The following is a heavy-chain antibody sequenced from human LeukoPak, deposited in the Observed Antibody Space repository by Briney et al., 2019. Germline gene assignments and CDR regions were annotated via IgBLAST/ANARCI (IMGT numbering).Heavy chain of an antibody. CDR1: GGSISNSTYY. J-gene: IGHJ6*02. Sequence: SETLSLTCIISGGSISNSTYYWGWIRQPPGKGLEWIGSIYYSGYTYYNPSLKSRVTISVDTSKNQFSLKLSSVTAADTAVYYCARHSPGYYYYDMDVWGQGTTVTVSS. CDR2: IYYSGYT. CDR3: ARHSPGYYYYDMDV. V-gene: IGHV4-39*01.